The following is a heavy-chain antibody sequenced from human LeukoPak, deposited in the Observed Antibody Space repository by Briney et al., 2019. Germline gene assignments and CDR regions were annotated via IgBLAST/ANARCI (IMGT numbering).Heavy chain of an antibody. Sequence: SETLSLTCTVSGGSISSYFWSWIRQPAGKELEWIGRIYSSGSTDYNPSLKSRVTMSVDTSMNQFSLKLSSVTAADTAVYYCASSGSYSGYYYYYMDVWGKGTTVTVSS. CDR2: IYSSGST. CDR3: ASSGSYSGYYYYYMDV. J-gene: IGHJ6*03. D-gene: IGHD1-26*01. V-gene: IGHV4-4*07. CDR1: GGSISSYF.